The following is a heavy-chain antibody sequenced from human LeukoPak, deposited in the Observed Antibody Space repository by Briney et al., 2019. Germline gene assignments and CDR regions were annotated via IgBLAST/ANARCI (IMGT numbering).Heavy chain of an antibody. Sequence: ASVKVSCKASGGTFSSYAISWVRQAPGQGLEWMGIINPSGGSTSYAQKFQGRVTMTRDTSTSTVYMELSSLRSEDTAVYYCARDRTVAGTNWFDPWGQGTLVTVSS. CDR2: INPSGGST. D-gene: IGHD6-19*01. J-gene: IGHJ5*02. CDR3: ARDRTVAGTNWFDP. V-gene: IGHV1-46*01. CDR1: GGTFSSYA.